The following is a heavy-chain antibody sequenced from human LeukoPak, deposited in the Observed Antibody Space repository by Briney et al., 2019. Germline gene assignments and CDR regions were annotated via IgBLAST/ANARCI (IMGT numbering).Heavy chain of an antibody. V-gene: IGHV4-31*03. Sequence: SETLSLTCTVSGGSISSGGNYWTWIRQNPGKGLEWIGYINYSGNAYYNPFLKSRVTISVDTSKNQFSLKLSSVTAADTAVYYCARNELISSNYYYYGMDVWGQGTTVTVSS. CDR2: INYSGNA. CDR3: ARNELISSNYYYYGMDV. CDR1: GGSISSGGNY. J-gene: IGHJ6*02.